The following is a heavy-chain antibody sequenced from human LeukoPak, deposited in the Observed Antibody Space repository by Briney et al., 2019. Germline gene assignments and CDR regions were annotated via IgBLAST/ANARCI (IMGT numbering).Heavy chain of an antibody. CDR1: GGSFSGYY. CDR2: INHSGST. D-gene: IGHD3-10*01. J-gene: IGHJ4*02. V-gene: IGHV4-34*01. CDR3: ARATYYYGSGSYKTHSYFDY. Sequence: SQTLSLTCAVYGGSFSGYYWSWSRHPPGKGLEWIGEINHSGSTNYNPSLKSRVTISVDTSKNQFSLKLTSVTAADTAVYYCARATYYYGSGSYKTHSYFDYWGQGTLVTVSS.